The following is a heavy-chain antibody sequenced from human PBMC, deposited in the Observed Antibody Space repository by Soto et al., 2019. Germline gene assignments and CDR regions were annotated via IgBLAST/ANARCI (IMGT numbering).Heavy chain of an antibody. V-gene: IGHV4-59*01. D-gene: IGHD6-13*01. CDR2: IYYSGST. J-gene: IGHJ4*02. CDR3: ARDMQLDGIDY. Sequence: PSETLSLTCTVSGGSISSYYWSWIRQPPGKGLEWIGYIYYSGSTNYNPSLKSRVTISVDTSKNQFSLKLSSVTAADTAVYYCARDMQLDGIDYWGQGTLVTVSS. CDR1: GGSISSYY.